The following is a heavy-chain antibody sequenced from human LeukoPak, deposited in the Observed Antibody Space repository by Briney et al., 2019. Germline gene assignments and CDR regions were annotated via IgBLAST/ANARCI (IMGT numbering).Heavy chain of an antibody. Sequence: PGRSLRLSCAASGFTFSIYAMSWVRQAPGKGLEWVSSIDSGGGSTYYADSVKGRFTISRDNSKNTLYLQMNSLRAEDTAIYYCASADGSGYRYYWGQGTLVTVSS. J-gene: IGHJ4*02. D-gene: IGHD3-22*01. V-gene: IGHV3-23*01. CDR2: IDSGGGST. CDR1: GFTFSIYA. CDR3: ASADGSGYRYY.